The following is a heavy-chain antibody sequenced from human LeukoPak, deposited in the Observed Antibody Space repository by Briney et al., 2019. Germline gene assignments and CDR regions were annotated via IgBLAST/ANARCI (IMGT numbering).Heavy chain of an antibody. CDR1: GFTFSTYA. Sequence: GGSLRLSCTASGFTFSTYAMTWVRQAPGKGLEWVSVISHGGDSAWYADSVKGRFTISRDSSKSTLFLQMNSLRADDTAIYYCAKGRSGWYEGLDYWGQGILVTVSS. CDR2: ISHGGDSA. CDR3: AKGRSGWYEGLDY. V-gene: IGHV3-23*01. J-gene: IGHJ4*02. D-gene: IGHD6-19*01.